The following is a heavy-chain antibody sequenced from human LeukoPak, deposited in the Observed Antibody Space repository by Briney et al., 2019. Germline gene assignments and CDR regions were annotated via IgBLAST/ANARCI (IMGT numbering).Heavy chain of an antibody. V-gene: IGHV3-33*06. CDR2: IWYDGSYK. D-gene: IGHD6-13*01. CDR1: GFTFTRNA. Sequence: GGSLRLSCAASGFTFTRNAINWVRQAPGKGLDWVAVIWYDGSYKYYADSVKGRFTISRENPKNTLYLQMNSLRAEDTGIYYCAKVVQYTASTGTGLDYWGQGTLVTVSS. J-gene: IGHJ4*02. CDR3: AKVVQYTASTGTGLDY.